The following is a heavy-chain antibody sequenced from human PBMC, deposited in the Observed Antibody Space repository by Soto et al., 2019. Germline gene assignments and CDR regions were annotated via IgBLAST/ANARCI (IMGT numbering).Heavy chain of an antibody. V-gene: IGHV1-69*06. CDR2: IIPIFGTA. CDR3: AGAAVAGTRDYYYYGMDV. J-gene: IGHJ6*02. D-gene: IGHD6-19*01. Sequence: QVQLVQSGAEVKKPGSSVKVSCKASGGTFSSYAISWVRQAPGQGLEWMGGIIPIFGTANYAQKFQGRVTITADKSPSTAYMELSSLRSEDTAVYYCAGAAVAGTRDYYYYGMDVWGQGTTVTVSS. CDR1: GGTFSSYA.